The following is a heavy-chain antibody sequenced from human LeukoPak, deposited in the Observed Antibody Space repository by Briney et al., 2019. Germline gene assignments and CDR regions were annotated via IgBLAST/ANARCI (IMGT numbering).Heavy chain of an antibody. Sequence: ASVKVSCKTSGYTFTGYYIHWVRQAPGQGLEWMGWINPSSGGTIYAQRFQGRVTMTRHTSINTAYMDLRRLTSDDTAVYYCATYRQVLLPFESWGQGTLVTVSS. J-gene: IGHJ4*02. D-gene: IGHD2-8*02. V-gene: IGHV1-2*02. CDR3: ATYRQVLLPFES. CDR2: INPSSGGT. CDR1: GYTFTGYY.